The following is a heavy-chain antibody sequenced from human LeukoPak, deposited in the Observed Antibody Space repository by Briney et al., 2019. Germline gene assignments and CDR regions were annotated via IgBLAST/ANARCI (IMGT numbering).Heavy chain of an antibody. Sequence: ASVKVSCKASGYTFTSYDINWVRQATGQGLEWMGWMNPNSGNTGYAQKSQGRVTMTRNTSISTAYMELSSLRSEDTAVYYCVRGGFYDFWSGYYTLNWFDPWGQGTLVTVSS. CDR2: MNPNSGNT. CDR1: GYTFTSYD. J-gene: IGHJ5*02. V-gene: IGHV1-8*01. D-gene: IGHD3-3*01. CDR3: VRGGFYDFWSGYYTLNWFDP.